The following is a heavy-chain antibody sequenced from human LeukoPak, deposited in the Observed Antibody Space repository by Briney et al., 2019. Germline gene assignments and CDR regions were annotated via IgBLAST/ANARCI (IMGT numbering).Heavy chain of an antibody. J-gene: IGHJ4*02. V-gene: IGHV1-2*02. Sequence: ASVKVSRKPSGYTFRGNYIHWLRQAPGQGLEWMGWIDANNGDTKSAQKFQGRVTMSRDTSISTAYMDLSSLSHDDAAVYYCARDPSSVTLYFFDYWGQGTLVTVSS. CDR2: IDANNGDT. D-gene: IGHD4-11*01. CDR1: GYTFRGNY. CDR3: ARDPSSVTLYFFDY.